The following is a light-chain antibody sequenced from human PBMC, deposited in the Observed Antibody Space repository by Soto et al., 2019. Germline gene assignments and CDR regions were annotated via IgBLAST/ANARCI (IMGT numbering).Light chain of an antibody. CDR3: QHYNNWPPWT. J-gene: IGKJ1*01. Sequence: EIVMTQSPATLSVSPGERATLSCRASQSVRSNLAWYQQKPGQAPRLLIYGASTRATGIPARFGGSGSGTEFTLTISSLQSEDFAVYYCQHYNNWPPWTFGQGTKVDIK. CDR2: GAS. V-gene: IGKV3-15*01. CDR1: QSVRSN.